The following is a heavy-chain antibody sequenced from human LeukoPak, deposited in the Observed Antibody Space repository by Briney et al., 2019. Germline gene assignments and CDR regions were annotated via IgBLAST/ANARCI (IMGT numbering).Heavy chain of an antibody. Sequence: ASVKVSCKASGYRFTGYYMHWMRHAPGHGLEWMGWINLDSGGTNYARKFQGRVTMTRDTSISTAYMELSSLRSDDTAVYYCAPTDVSYFDYWGPGTLVTVSS. CDR2: INLDSGGT. D-gene: IGHD3-16*01. CDR3: APTDVSYFDY. CDR1: GYRFTGYY. V-gene: IGHV1-2*02. J-gene: IGHJ4*02.